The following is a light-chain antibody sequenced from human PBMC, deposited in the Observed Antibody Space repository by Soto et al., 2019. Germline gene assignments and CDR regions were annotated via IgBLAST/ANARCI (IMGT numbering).Light chain of an antibody. CDR3: QQYYYTPLT. Sequence: DIHMTQSPSSLSVSVGDRVTLTCRTSQNINAWLAWYQQRPGQAPKLLIYWASTRESGVPDRFSGSGSGTDFTLTISSLQAEDVALYYCQQYYYTPLTFGGGTKVDIK. CDR2: WAS. V-gene: IGKV4-1*01. J-gene: IGKJ4*01. CDR1: QNINAW.